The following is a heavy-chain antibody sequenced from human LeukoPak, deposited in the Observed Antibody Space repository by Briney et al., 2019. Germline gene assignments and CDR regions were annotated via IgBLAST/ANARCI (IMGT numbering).Heavy chain of an antibody. Sequence: GGSLRLSCAASGFTFGSYSMSWVRQAPGKGLEWVSVIYSGGSTYYADSVKGRFTISRDNSKNTLYLQMNSLRAEDTAVYYCASHRGMYYYDSSGSLGYWGQGTLVTVSS. CDR3: ASHRGMYYYDSSGSLGY. CDR2: IYSGGST. V-gene: IGHV3-66*04. D-gene: IGHD3-22*01. J-gene: IGHJ4*02. CDR1: GFTFGSYS.